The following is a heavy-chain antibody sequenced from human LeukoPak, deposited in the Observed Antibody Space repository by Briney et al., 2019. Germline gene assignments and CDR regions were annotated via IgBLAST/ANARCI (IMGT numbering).Heavy chain of an antibody. CDR1: GFTFSTYG. D-gene: IGHD6-19*01. CDR2: IWYDGSNR. V-gene: IGHV3-33*01. J-gene: IGHJ4*02. Sequence: GGSLRLSCATSGFTFSTYGMHWVRQAPGKGLEWVAAIWYDGSNRNYVDSVKGRFTISRDNSQNTLYLQMNSLRAEDTAVYYCAGDVLPSGWYRPPGDWGQGTLVTVSS. CDR3: AGDVLPSGWYRPPGD.